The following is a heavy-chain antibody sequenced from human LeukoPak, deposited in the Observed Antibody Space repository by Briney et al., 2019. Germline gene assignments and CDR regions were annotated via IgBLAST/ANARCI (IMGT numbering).Heavy chain of an antibody. CDR1: GFTFSSYA. Sequence: QPGGSLRLSCAASGFTFSSYAMHWVRQAPGKGLEYVSAISSNGGSTYYANSVKGRFTISRDNSKNTLYLQMGSLRAEDMAVYYCARDRGSGYDPSFDYWGQGTLVTVSS. J-gene: IGHJ4*02. D-gene: IGHD5-12*01. CDR3: ARDRGSGYDPSFDY. V-gene: IGHV3-64*01. CDR2: ISSNGGST.